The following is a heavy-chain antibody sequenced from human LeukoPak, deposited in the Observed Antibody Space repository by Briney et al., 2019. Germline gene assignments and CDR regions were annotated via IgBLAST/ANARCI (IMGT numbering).Heavy chain of an antibody. Sequence: SQTLSLTCTVSGGSISSGGYYWSWIRQPPGKGLEWIAYIYYSGSTNYNPSLKSRVTISVDTSKNQFSLKLSSVTAADTAVYFCARNNYVTHFYGLDVWGQGTTVTVSS. CDR2: IYYSGST. CDR1: GGSISSGGYY. D-gene: IGHD4-11*01. J-gene: IGHJ6*02. V-gene: IGHV4-61*08. CDR3: ARNNYVTHFYGLDV.